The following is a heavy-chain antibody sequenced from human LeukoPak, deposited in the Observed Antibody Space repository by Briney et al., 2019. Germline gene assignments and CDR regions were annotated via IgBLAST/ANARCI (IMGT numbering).Heavy chain of an antibody. Sequence: GGTLRLSCAASGFTFSSYAMSWVRQAPGKGLECVSAISASGGSTYYADSVKGRFTISRDNSKNTLYLQMNSLRAEDTAVYYCAKPPYSSSFIFDYWGQGTLVTVSS. CDR1: GFTFSSYA. CDR3: AKPPYSSSFIFDY. V-gene: IGHV3-23*01. D-gene: IGHD6-6*01. J-gene: IGHJ4*02. CDR2: ISASGGST.